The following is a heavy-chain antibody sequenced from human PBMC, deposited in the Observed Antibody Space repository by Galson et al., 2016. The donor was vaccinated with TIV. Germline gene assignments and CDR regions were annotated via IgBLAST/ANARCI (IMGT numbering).Heavy chain of an antibody. CDR1: GFTFSSYF. J-gene: IGHJ4*02. CDR3: ARGTTLTEVADISEY. Sequence: SLRLSCAASGFTFSSYFMNWVRQAPGKGLEWVANITPDGGEKHYVDSVKGRFTISRDNAKNSLYLQMSSLRAEDTAVYYCARGTTLTEVADISEYWGQGALVTVSS. D-gene: IGHD6-19*01. V-gene: IGHV3-7*01. CDR2: ITPDGGEK.